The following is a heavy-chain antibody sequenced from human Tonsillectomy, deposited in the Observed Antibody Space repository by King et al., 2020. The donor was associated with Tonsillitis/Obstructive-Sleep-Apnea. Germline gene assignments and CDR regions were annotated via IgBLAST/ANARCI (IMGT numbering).Heavy chain of an antibody. CDR3: ARGRGGNWNYYYYMDV. Sequence: VQLQQWGAGLLKPSETLSLTCAVYGGSFSGYYWSWIGQPPGKGLEGIGEINHSGSTNYNPSLKSRVTISVDTSKNQFSLKLSSVTAADTAVYYCARGRGGNWNYYYYMDVWGKGTTVTVSS. CDR2: INHSGST. J-gene: IGHJ6*03. D-gene: IGHD4-23*01. V-gene: IGHV4-34*01. CDR1: GGSFSGYY.